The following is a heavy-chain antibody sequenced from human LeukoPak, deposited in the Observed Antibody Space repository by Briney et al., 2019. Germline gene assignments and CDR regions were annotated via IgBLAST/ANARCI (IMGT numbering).Heavy chain of an antibody. J-gene: IGHJ6*03. D-gene: IGHD6-13*01. V-gene: IGHV4-34*01. CDR3: AREGAAGNYYYYYMDV. CDR1: GGSFSGYY. Sequence: PSETLSLTCAVYGGSFSGYYWSWIRQPPGKGLEWTGEINHSGSTNYNPSLKSRVTISVDTSKNQFSLKLSSVTAADTAVYYCAREGAAGNYYYYYMDVWGKGTTVTVSS. CDR2: INHSGST.